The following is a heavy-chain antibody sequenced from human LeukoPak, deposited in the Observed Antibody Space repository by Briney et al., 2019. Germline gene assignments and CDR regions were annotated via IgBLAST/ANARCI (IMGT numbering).Heavy chain of an antibody. D-gene: IGHD1-26*01. V-gene: IGHV1-2*02. CDR1: GYTFTGYY. Sequence: ASVKVSCKASGYTFTGYYIHWVRQAPGQGLEWMGWINPDRGGTKYAQTFQGRVTMTRDTSISTAYMELSRLTSDDTAVYYCARVDTRSWELLPYWRQGTLVTVSS. J-gene: IGHJ4*02. CDR2: INPDRGGT. CDR3: ARVDTRSWELLPY.